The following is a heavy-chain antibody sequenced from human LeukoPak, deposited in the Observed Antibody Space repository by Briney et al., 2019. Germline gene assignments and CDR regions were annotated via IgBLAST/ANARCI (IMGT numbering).Heavy chain of an antibody. J-gene: IGHJ6*02. CDR3: ARDVGYGMNV. CDR1: GFTYSSYW. V-gene: IGHV3-74*01. Sequence: GGSLRLSCAASGFTYSSYWMHWVRQAPGKGLLWVSRINGDGSSTNYADSVKGRFTISRDNAKNTLYLQMNSLRAEDTAVYYCARDVGYGMNVWGQGTTVTVSS. CDR2: INGDGSST. D-gene: IGHD2-15*01.